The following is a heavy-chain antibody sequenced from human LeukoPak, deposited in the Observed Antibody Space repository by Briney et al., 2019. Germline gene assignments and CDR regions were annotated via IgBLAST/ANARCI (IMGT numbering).Heavy chain of an antibody. CDR2: ISSSSNTI. Sequence: HPGGSLRLSCAASGFTFSSYTMHWVRQAPGKGLEWVSYISSSSNTIYYADSVKGRFTISRDNAKNSLYLQMNSLRAEDTAVYYCAKDSDSSNWYNWFDPWGQGTVVTVSS. J-gene: IGHJ5*02. D-gene: IGHD6-13*01. CDR3: AKDSDSSNWYNWFDP. CDR1: GFTFSSYT. V-gene: IGHV3-48*01.